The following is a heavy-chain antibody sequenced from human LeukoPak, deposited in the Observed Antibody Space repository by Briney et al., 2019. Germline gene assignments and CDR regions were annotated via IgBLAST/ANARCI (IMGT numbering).Heavy chain of an antibody. V-gene: IGHV1-46*01. Sequence: ASVKVSCKASGYTFTGYYVHWARQAPGQGLEWMGIINPSGGSTSYAQKFQGRVTVTRDTSTSTVYMELSSLRSEDTAMYYCAREGEIGYDLSDYWGQGTLVTVSS. J-gene: IGHJ4*02. D-gene: IGHD5-12*01. CDR2: INPSGGST. CDR1: GYTFTGYY. CDR3: AREGEIGYDLSDY.